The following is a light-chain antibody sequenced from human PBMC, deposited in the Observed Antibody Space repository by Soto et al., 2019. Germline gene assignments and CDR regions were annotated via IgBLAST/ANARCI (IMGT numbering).Light chain of an antibody. Sequence: LTLSPGTLSLSKGDRATLSWRASQSVTSRYLAWYQQNPGQAPRPLIYGASSRAPGTPHRFSGSGSGTDFTLTISRLEPEDSAVYYCQRYGGPSWTFGQGTKVDIK. CDR2: GAS. CDR3: QRYGGPSWT. CDR1: QSVTSRY. J-gene: IGKJ1*01. V-gene: IGKV3-20*01.